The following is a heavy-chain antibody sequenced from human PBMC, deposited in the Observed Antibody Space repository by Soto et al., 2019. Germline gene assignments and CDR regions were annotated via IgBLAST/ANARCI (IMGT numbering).Heavy chain of an antibody. V-gene: IGHV4-59*01. CDR3: ARGVGSSPPRY. J-gene: IGHJ4*02. CDR1: GGSISVYY. Sequence: SETLSLTCTISGGSISVYYWSWIRQPPGQALERIGYIYDSGSPYYNPSLRSRVIISADTSKNQISLKLTSATAADTAVYYCARGVGSSPPRYWGRGTLVTVSS. D-gene: IGHD1-26*01. CDR2: IYDSGSP.